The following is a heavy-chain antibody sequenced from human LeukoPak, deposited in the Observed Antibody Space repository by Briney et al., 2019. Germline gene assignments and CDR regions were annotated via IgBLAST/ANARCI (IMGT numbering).Heavy chain of an antibody. J-gene: IGHJ4*02. CDR1: GGSISSGSYY. CDR2: IYTSGST. V-gene: IGHV4-61*02. Sequence: PLETLSLTCTVSGGSISSGSYYWSWIRQPAGKGLEWIGRIYTSGSTNYNPSLKSRVTISVDTSKNQFSLKMSSVTAADTAVYYCARDHRITMIVGDWGQGTLVTVPS. CDR3: ARDHRITMIVGD. D-gene: IGHD3-22*01.